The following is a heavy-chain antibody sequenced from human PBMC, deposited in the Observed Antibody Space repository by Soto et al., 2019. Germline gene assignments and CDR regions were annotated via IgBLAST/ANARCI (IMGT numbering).Heavy chain of an antibody. V-gene: IGHV4-31*03. D-gene: IGHD6-19*01. CDR3: ATGQVAGPQADAAYLEY. CDR1: GYSVSSGDFY. CDR2: IDPTGGD. Sequence: SETLSLTCSVSGYSVSSGDFYLSCIRQHPGKGLEWLGFIDPTGGDHYNPSLKSRLNILIDTSNNQFSLRLNSVTAADTAVYYCATGQVAGPQADAAYLEYWGLGLLVTV. J-gene: IGHJ4*02.